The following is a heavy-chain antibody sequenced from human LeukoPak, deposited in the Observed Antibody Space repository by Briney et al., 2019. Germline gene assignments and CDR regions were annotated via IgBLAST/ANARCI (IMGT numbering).Heavy chain of an antibody. CDR2: IKQDGSEK. V-gene: IGHV3-7*01. D-gene: IGHD5-18*01. CDR3: ARVTRGYSYGSDY. Sequence: GGSLRLSCAASGFTFSSYWMSWVRQAPGKGLEWVANIKQDGSEKYYVDSVKGRFTISRDNAKNSLYLQMNSLRAEDTAVYYCARVTRGYSYGSDYWGQGTLVTVSP. J-gene: IGHJ4*02. CDR1: GFTFSSYW.